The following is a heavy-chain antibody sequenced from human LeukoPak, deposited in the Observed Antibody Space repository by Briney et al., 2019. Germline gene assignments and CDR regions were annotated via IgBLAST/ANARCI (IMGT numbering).Heavy chain of an antibody. D-gene: IGHD5-24*01. CDR1: GGTFSSYA. J-gene: IGHJ3*02. V-gene: IGHV1-69*13. Sequence: SVKVSFKASGGTFSSYAISWVRQAPGQGLEWMGGIIPIFGTANYAQKFQGRVTITADESTSTAYMELSSLRSEDTAVYYCARAHGNMMATIQAFDIWGQGTMVTVSS. CDR2: IIPIFGTA. CDR3: ARAHGNMMATIQAFDI.